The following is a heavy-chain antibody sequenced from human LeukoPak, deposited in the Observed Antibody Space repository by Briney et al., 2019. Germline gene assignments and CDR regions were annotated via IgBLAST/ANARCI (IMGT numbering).Heavy chain of an antibody. CDR2: INHSGST. J-gene: IGHJ6*03. CDR3: ARGRRFYYYYYMDV. V-gene: IGHV4-34*01. D-gene: IGHD1-1*01. CDR1: GGSFSGYY. Sequence: SETLSLTCAVYGGSFSGYYWSWIRQPRERGLECIGEINHSGSTNYNPSLKSRVTISVDTSKNQFSLKLSSVTAADTAVYYCARGRRFYYYYYMDVWGKGTTVTVSS.